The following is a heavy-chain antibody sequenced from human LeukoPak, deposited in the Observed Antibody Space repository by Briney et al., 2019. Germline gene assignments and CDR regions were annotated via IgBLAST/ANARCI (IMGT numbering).Heavy chain of an antibody. CDR1: GGDDSDRNHY. Sequence: SETLTLTCSVSGGDDSDRNHYWGWIRQSPGKGLEWVESIDYNGRTYHNPSLKSRVIISVDTSKNHFSLKLTTMTAADTAVYYCASSSLQYYDILTGFYDWGQGTLVTVSS. CDR3: ASSSLQYYDILTGFYD. J-gene: IGHJ4*01. D-gene: IGHD3-9*01. V-gene: IGHV4-39*07. CDR2: IDYNGRT.